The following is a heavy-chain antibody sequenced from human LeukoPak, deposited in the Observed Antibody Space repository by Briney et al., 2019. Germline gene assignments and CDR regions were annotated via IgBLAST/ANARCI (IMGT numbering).Heavy chain of an antibody. J-gene: IGHJ4*02. CDR1: GGSFSGYY. CDR2: IYHSGSLYDSGST. D-gene: IGHD6-13*01. CDR3: ARNYSKSPGGLKYFDY. Sequence: TSETLSLTCAVYGGSFSGYYWSWIRQPPGKGLEWIGSIYHSGSLYDSGSTYYNPSLKSRVTISADTSKNQFSLKLKFVTAADTAVYYCARNYSKSPGGLKYFDYWGQGSLVTVSS. V-gene: IGHV4-38-2*01.